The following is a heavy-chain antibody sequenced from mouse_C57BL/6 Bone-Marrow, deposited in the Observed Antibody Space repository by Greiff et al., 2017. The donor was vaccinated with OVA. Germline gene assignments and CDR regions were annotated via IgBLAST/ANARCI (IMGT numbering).Heavy chain of an antibody. CDR1: GYTFTSYW. V-gene: IGHV1-69*01. D-gene: IGHD2-4*01. J-gene: IGHJ2*01. Sequence: QQSCKASGYTFTSYWMHWVKQRPGQGLEWIGEIDPSDSYTNYNQKFKGKSTLTVDKSSSTAYMQLSSLTSEDSAVYYCARSKLRPFDYWGQGTTLTVSS. CDR3: ARSKLRPFDY. CDR2: IDPSDSYT.